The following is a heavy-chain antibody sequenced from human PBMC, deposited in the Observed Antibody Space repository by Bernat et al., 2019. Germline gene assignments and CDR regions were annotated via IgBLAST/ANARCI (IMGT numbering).Heavy chain of an antibody. V-gene: IGHV3-23*01. J-gene: IGHJ5*02. Sequence: EVQLLESGGGLVQPGGSLRLSCAASGFTFSSNAMSWVRQAPGKGLEWVSAISGSGGSTYYADSVKGRFTISRDNSKNTLYLQMNSLRAEDTAVYYCAKVGYYGSGSYYNQRNWFDPWGQGTLVTVSS. CDR1: GFTFSSNA. CDR3: AKVGYYGSGSYYNQRNWFDP. D-gene: IGHD3-10*01. CDR2: ISGSGGST.